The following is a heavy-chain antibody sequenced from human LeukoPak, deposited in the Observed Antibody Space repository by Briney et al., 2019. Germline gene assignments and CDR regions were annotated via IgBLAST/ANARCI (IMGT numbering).Heavy chain of an antibody. CDR2: INPNSGGT. J-gene: IGHJ6*04. V-gene: IGHV1-18*01. D-gene: IGHD4-23*01. CDR1: GYTFTSYG. Sequence: ASVKVSCKASGYTFTSYGISWVRQAPGQGLEWMGWINPNSGGTNYAQKFQGRVTMTTDTSTSTAYMELRSLTSDDTAVYYCARGGVTSVVDVWGKGTTVTISS. CDR3: ARGGVTSVVDV.